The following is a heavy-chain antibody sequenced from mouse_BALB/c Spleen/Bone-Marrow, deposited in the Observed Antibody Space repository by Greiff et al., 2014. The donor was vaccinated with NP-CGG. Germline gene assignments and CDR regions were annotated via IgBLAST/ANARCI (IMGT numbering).Heavy chain of an antibody. J-gene: IGHJ3*01. CDR2: ISDGGSYT. D-gene: IGHD3-3*01. V-gene: IGHV5-4*02. CDR1: GFTFSYYY. CDR3: AREGDGAY. Sequence: EVKLVESGGGLVKPGGSLKLSCAASGFTFSYYYMYWVRQTPEKRLEWVATISDGGSYTYYPDSVKGRFTISRDNAKNNLYLQMSSLKSEDTAMYYCAREGDGAYWGQGTLVTVSA.